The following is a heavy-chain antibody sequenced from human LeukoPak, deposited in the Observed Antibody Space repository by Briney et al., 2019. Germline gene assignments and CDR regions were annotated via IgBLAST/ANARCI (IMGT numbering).Heavy chain of an antibody. CDR2: INSDGSWT. J-gene: IGHJ4*02. CDR1: GNYW. CDR3: VSFYETY. D-gene: IGHD2-2*01. V-gene: IGHV3-74*01. Sequence: GGSLRLSCAASGNYWMHWVRQAPGKGLVWVSHINSDGSWTSYADSVKGRFTISKDNAKNTEYLQMNNLRAEDTAVYYCVSFYETYWGRGTLVTVSS.